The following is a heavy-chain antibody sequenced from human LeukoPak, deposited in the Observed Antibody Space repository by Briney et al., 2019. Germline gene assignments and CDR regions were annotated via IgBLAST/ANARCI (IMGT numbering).Heavy chain of an antibody. D-gene: IGHD3-10*01. CDR3: ARDQVLWFGELTDAFDI. J-gene: IGHJ3*02. CDR2: IYYSGST. Sequence: SETLSLTCTVSGGSISSSSYYWGWIRQPPGKGLEWIGSIYYSGSTYYNPSLKSRVTISVDTSKNQFSLKLSSVTAADTAVYYCARDQVLWFGELTDAFDIWGQGTMVTVSS. CDR1: GGSISSSSYY. V-gene: IGHV4-39*07.